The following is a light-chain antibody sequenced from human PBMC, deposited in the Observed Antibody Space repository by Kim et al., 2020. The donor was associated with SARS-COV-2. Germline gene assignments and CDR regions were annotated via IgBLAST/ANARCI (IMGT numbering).Light chain of an antibody. CDR3: HQYGTSPPNT. CDR1: QSVSSRH. CDR2: GAS. Sequence: PGETATLSCRASQSVSSRHLAWYQQKPGQAPRLLIYGASRRVTGIPDRFRGSGSGTDFTLTISRLEPEDFAVYYCHQYGTSPPNTFGQGTKVDIK. V-gene: IGKV3-20*01. J-gene: IGKJ2*01.